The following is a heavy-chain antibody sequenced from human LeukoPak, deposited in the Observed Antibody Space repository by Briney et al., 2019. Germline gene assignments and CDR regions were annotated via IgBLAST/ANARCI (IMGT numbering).Heavy chain of an antibody. D-gene: IGHD1-26*01. CDR3: ARIIVGASNYYYYGMDV. CDR1: GGSFSGYY. J-gene: IGHJ6*02. V-gene: IGHV4-34*01. Sequence: SETLSLTCAVYGGSFSGYYWSWIRQPPGKGLEWIGEINHSGGTNYNPSLKSRVTISVGTSKNQFSLKLSSVTAADTAVYYCARIIVGASNYYYYGMDVWGQGTTVTVSS. CDR2: INHSGGT.